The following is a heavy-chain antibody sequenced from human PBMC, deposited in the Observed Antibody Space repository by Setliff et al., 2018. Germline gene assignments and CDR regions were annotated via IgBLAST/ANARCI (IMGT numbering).Heavy chain of an antibody. Sequence: PLETLSLTCAVYGGSFSGYYWSWIRQPPGKRLEWIGEIIHSGSTNYNPSLKSRVTISMDTSKNQFSLKVSSVTAADTAVYYCAREQWLDPPGYYYMDVWAKGTTVTVSS. CDR1: GGSFSGYY. J-gene: IGHJ6*03. CDR3: AREQWLDPPGYYYMDV. V-gene: IGHV4-34*12. CDR2: IIHSGST. D-gene: IGHD6-19*01.